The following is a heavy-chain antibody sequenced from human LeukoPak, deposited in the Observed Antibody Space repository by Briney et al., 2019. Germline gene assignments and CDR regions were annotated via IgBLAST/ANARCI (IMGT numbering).Heavy chain of an antibody. CDR1: GRSFSGYC. Sequence: SETLSLTCAVYGRSFSGYCWSWIRQPPGKGLEWIGEINHSGSTNYNPSLKSRVTISVDTSKNQFSLKLSSVTAADTAVYYCARGGLRLRGYYFDYWGQGTLVTVSS. CDR3: ARGGLRLRGYYFDY. D-gene: IGHD5-12*01. J-gene: IGHJ4*02. V-gene: IGHV4-34*01. CDR2: INHSGST.